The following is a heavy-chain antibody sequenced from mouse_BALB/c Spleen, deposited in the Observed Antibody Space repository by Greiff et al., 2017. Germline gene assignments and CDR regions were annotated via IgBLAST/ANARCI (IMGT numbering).Heavy chain of an antibody. D-gene: IGHD1-1*01. CDR1: GFSLTSYG. CDR3: ARDKGLLLRYYAMDY. V-gene: IGHV2-9*02. J-gene: IGHJ4*01. CDR2: IWAGGST. Sequence: VHLVESGPGLVAPSQSLSITCTVSGFSLTSYGVHWVRQPPGKGLEWLGVIWAGGSTNYNSALMSRLSISKDNSKSQVFLKMNSLQTDDTAMYYCARDKGLLLRYYAMDYWGQGTSVTVSS.